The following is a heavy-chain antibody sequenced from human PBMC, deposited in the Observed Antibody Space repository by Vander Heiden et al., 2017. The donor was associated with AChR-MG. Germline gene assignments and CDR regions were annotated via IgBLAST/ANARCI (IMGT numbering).Heavy chain of an antibody. Sequence: QVQLVQSGAEVKKPGSSVKVSCKASGGTFSSYAISWVRQAPGQGLEWMGGIIPIFGTANYAQKFQGRVTITADKSTSTAYMELSSLRSEDTAVYYCAREGDTRAIIDYYGMDVWGQGTTVTVSS. CDR1: GGTFSSYA. J-gene: IGHJ6*02. CDR2: IIPIFGTA. CDR3: AREGDTRAIIDYYGMDV. V-gene: IGHV1-69*06. D-gene: IGHD2-15*01.